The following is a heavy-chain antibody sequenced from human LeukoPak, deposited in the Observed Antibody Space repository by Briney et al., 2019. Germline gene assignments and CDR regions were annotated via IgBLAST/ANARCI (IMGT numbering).Heavy chain of an antibody. CDR2: IYYSGST. D-gene: IGHD3-3*01. CDR3: PRHLYPNYGFWSLLWYSDL. Sequence: SETLSLTFTVLGGSFTSYCCSWFRQPPGKGLEWIGYIYYSGSTNYNPSLKSRVTISVDTSKNQFSLKLSSVTAADPAVYYCPRHLYPNYGFWSLLWYSDLWGRGTLVTVSS. V-gene: IGHV4-59*08. J-gene: IGHJ2*01. CDR1: GGSFTSYC.